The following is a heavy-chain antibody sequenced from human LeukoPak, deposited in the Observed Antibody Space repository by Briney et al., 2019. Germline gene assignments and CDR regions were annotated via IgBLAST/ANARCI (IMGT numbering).Heavy chain of an antibody. CDR2: INAGNGNT. CDR3: ASDSSSWYRYYYYGMDV. Sequence: GASVTVSCKASGGTFSSYAMHWVRQAPGQRLEWMGWINAGNGNTKYSQKFQGRVTITRDTSASTAYMELSSLRSEDTAVYYCASDSSSWYRYYYYGMDVWGQGTTVTVSS. CDR1: GGTFSSYA. D-gene: IGHD6-13*01. V-gene: IGHV1-3*01. J-gene: IGHJ6*02.